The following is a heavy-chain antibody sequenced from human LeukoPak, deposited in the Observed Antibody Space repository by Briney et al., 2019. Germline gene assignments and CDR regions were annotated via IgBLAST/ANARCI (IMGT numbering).Heavy chain of an antibody. Sequence: PGGSLRLSCAASAFTFSSYGMHWVRQAPGKGLEWVAFLRSDGSDKYYADFVKGRFTISRDNSKNTLYLLLNILRPEDTAMYYCAKPSPITIYQVDYNYFELWGEGTRVTVSS. CDR2: LRSDGSDK. J-gene: IGHJ5*02. CDR3: AKPSPITIYQVDYNYFEL. D-gene: IGHD3-9*01. V-gene: IGHV3-30*02. CDR1: AFTFSSYG.